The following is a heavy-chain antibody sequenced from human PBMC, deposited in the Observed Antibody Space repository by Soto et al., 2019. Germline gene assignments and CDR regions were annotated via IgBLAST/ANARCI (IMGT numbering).Heavy chain of an antibody. V-gene: IGHV3-21*01. J-gene: IGHJ4*02. CDR2: ISSSSSYI. D-gene: IGHD1-20*01. CDR1: GFTFSSYS. Sequence: PGGSLRLSCAASGFTFSSYSMNWVRQAPGKGLEWVSSISSSSSYIYYADSVKGRFTISRDNAKNSLYLQMNSLRAEDTAVYYCARDPTASLITGTAGGDFDYWGQGTLVTVSS. CDR3: ARDPTASLITGTAGGDFDY.